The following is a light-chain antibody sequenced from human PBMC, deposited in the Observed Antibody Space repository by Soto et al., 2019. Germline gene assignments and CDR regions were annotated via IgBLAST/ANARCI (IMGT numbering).Light chain of an antibody. Sequence: QSVLTQPASVSGSPGQSITISCTGTSSDVGSYNLVSWYQQHPGKAPKLMIYEGSKRPSGVSNRFSGSKSGNTASLTISGLQADDEADYYCCSYAGSSTFYVFGTGTKLNVL. J-gene: IGLJ1*01. V-gene: IGLV2-23*01. CDR2: EGS. CDR3: CSYAGSSTFYV. CDR1: SSDVGSYNL.